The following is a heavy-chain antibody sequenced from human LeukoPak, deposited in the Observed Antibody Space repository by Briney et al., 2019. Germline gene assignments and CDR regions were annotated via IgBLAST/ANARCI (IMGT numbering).Heavy chain of an antibody. CDR3: ARIKPHSYSSSSRFDP. CDR2: INPNSGGT. V-gene: IGHV1-2*02. Sequence: ASVKVSCKASGYTFTGYYMHWVRQAPGQGLEWMGWINPNSGGTNYAQKLQGRVTMTTDTSTSTAYMELRSLRSDDTAVYYCARIKPHSYSSSSRFDPWGQGTLVTVSS. D-gene: IGHD6-6*01. J-gene: IGHJ5*02. CDR1: GYTFTGYY.